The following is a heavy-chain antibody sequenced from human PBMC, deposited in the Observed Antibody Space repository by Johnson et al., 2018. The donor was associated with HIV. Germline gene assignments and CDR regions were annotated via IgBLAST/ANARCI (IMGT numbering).Heavy chain of an antibody. J-gene: IGHJ3*02. D-gene: IGHD2-15*01. CDR1: GFTFSSYT. CDR2: IYSGGST. Sequence: EVQLVESGGGVVQPGRSLRLSCAASGFTFSSYTMHWVRQAPGKGLEWVSVIYSGGSTYYADSVKGRFTISRDNSKNTLYLQMNSLRAEDTAVYYCARAVCRGGRCYSHDAFDIWGQGTMVTVSS. V-gene: IGHV3-66*01. CDR3: ARAVCRGGRCYSHDAFDI.